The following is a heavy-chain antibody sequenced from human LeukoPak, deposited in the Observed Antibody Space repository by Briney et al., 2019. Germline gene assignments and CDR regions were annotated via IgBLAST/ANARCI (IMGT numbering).Heavy chain of an antibody. D-gene: IGHD4-11*01. CDR2: IYYSGST. J-gene: IGHJ6*03. Sequence: PSETLSLTCTVSGGSISSQCWSWIRQPPGQGLEWIGYIYYSGSTNYNPSLKSRVTISVDTSKNQFSLKLSSVTAADTAVYYCARGVLTTVSYSMDVWGKGTTVTVSS. CDR1: GGSISSQC. CDR3: ARGVLTTVSYSMDV. V-gene: IGHV4-59*11.